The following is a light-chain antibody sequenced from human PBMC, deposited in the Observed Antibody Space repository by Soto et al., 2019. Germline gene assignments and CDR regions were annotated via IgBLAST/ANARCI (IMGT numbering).Light chain of an antibody. CDR2: EVS. CDR3: SSYTSRTTLV. J-gene: IGLJ3*02. Sequence: LTQPASVSGSPGQSITISCTGTSSDVGGYNFVSWYQQYPGKAPKLMIYEVSNRPSGISHRFSGSKSGNTASLTISGLRTEDEAHYYCSSYTSRTTLVFGGGTKLTVL. CDR1: SSDVGGYNF. V-gene: IGLV2-14*03.